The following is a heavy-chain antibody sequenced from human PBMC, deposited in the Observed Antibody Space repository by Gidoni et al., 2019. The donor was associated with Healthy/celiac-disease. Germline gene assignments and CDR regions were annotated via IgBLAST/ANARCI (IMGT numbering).Heavy chain of an antibody. Sequence: VQLVQSGAEVKKPGASVKVSCKASGYTFTSEYMHWVRQAPGQGLEWMGIINPSGGSTSYAQQFQGRVTMTRDTSTSTVYMELSSLRSEDTAVYYCARDRPSAGGLPTNWFDPWGQGTLVTVSS. J-gene: IGHJ5*02. V-gene: IGHV1-46*01. CDR3: ARDRPSAGGLPTNWFDP. CDR1: GYTFTSEY. CDR2: INPSGGST. D-gene: IGHD3-16*01.